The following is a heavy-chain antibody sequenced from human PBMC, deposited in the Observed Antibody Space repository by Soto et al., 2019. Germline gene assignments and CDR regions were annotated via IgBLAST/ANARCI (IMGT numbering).Heavy chain of an antibody. J-gene: IGHJ4*02. CDR2: VSHDGRNT. Sequence: VQLVESGGGVVQPGRSLRLSCAASGFTFSDHAMHWVRQAPGKGLEWVAVVSHDGRNTHYADSVKGRFTISRDSSKNTVALEMTSLRAEDTAVYYCAKGGRQWLVTSDFNYWGQGALVTVSS. D-gene: IGHD6-19*01. CDR3: AKGGRQWLVTSDFNY. V-gene: IGHV3-30*18. CDR1: GFTFSDHA.